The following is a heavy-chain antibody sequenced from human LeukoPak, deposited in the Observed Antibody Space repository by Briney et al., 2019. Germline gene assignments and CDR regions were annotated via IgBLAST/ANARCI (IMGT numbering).Heavy chain of an antibody. J-gene: IGHJ4*02. Sequence: GGSLRLSCAASGFTFSGYAMSWVRQAPGKGLEWVSAISGSGGSTYYADSVKGRFTISRDNSKNTLYLQMNSLRAEDTAVYYCAKDCSSTSCYPDYWGQGTLVTVSS. CDR3: AKDCSSTSCYPDY. CDR1: GFTFSGYA. CDR2: ISGSGGST. D-gene: IGHD2-2*01. V-gene: IGHV3-23*01.